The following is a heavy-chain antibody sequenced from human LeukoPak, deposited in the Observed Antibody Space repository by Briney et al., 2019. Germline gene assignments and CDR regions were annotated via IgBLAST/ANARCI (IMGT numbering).Heavy chain of an antibody. CDR2: IIPIFGTT. V-gene: IGHV1-69*05. J-gene: IGHJ4*02. CDR3: AINRDSGSYTLDG. CDR1: GGTLSSYA. D-gene: IGHD1-26*01. Sequence: GVSVKVSCKASGGTLSSYAISWVRQAPGQGLEWVGGIIPIFGTTNYAQKFQGRVTITTDESTSTAYMPPRSPTSENTRVYYCAINRDSGSYTLDGWAQGTLLTVSS.